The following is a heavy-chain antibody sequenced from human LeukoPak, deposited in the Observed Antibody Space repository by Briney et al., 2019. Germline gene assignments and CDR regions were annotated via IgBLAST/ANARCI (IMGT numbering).Heavy chain of an antibody. CDR1: GFTFDDYG. CDR2: INWNGGST. J-gene: IGHJ4*02. V-gene: IGHV3-20*04. CDR3: ARGSEYYDYVWGSYRLPDY. Sequence: PGGSLRLSCAASGFTFDDYGMSWVRQAPGKGLEWVSGINWNGGSTGYADSVKGRFTISRDNAKNSLYLQMNSLRAEDTALYYCARGSEYYDYVWGSYRLPDYWGQGTLVTVSS. D-gene: IGHD3-16*02.